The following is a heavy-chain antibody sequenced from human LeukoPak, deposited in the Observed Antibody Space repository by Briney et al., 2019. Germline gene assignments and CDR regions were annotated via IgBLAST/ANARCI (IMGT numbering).Heavy chain of an antibody. CDR2: INQDGSVR. CDR3: ARDQNFYDTTGEGYFQH. CDR1: GFNFGTFW. V-gene: IGHV3-7*01. J-gene: IGHJ1*01. D-gene: IGHD3-22*01. Sequence: LSGGSLRLSCAASGFNFGTFWMSWVRQAPGRGLEWVAKINQDGSVRDYVDSVKGRFTISRDNANNFLHLQMNSLRADDAAVYYCARDQNFYDTTGEGYFQHWDQGTLVTVSS.